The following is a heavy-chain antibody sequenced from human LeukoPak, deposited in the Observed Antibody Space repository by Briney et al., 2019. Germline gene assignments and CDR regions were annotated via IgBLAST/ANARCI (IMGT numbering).Heavy chain of an antibody. Sequence: PSETLSLTCTVSGGSISSSSYYWGWIRQPPGKGLEWIGSIYYSGSTYYNPSLKSRVTISVDTSKNQFSLKLSSVTAADTAVYYCASHYCSSTSCLDYWGQGTPVTVSS. CDR2: IYYSGST. CDR1: GGSISSSSYY. J-gene: IGHJ4*02. CDR3: ASHYCSSTSCLDY. V-gene: IGHV4-39*01. D-gene: IGHD2-2*01.